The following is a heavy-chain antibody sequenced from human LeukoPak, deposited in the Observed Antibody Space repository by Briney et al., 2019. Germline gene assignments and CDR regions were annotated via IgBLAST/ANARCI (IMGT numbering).Heavy chain of an antibody. CDR2: ISYDGSIK. Sequence: PGGSLRLSCAASAFTFSSYGMHWVRQAPGKGLEWVAVISYDGSIKYYADSVKGRFTISRDNSKNTLYLQMNSLRAEDTAVYYCARDRRRYFDWLISDYWGQGTLVTVSS. D-gene: IGHD3-9*01. V-gene: IGHV3-30*03. J-gene: IGHJ4*02. CDR1: AFTFSSYG. CDR3: ARDRRRYFDWLISDY.